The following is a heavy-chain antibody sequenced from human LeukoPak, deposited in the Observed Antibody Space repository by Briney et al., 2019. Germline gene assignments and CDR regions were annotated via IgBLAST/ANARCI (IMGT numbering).Heavy chain of an antibody. Sequence: PSETLSLTCTVSGGSISSYYWSWIRQPPGKGLEWIGYIYYSGSTNYNPSLKSRVTISVDTSKNQFSLKLSSVTAADTAVYYCAGTGGRYSSSWYYFDYWGQGTLVTVSS. CDR1: GGSISSYY. CDR2: IYYSGST. V-gene: IGHV4-59*08. D-gene: IGHD6-13*01. CDR3: AGTGGRYSSSWYYFDY. J-gene: IGHJ4*02.